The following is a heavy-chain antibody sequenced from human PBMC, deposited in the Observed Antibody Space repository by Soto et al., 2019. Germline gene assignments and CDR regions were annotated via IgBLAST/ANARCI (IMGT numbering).Heavy chain of an antibody. CDR1: GYTFASYG. CDR2: INAGNGNT. Sequence: ASVKVSCKASGYTFASYGMHWVRQAPGQRLEWMVWINAGNGNTKYSQKFQGRVTITRDTSASTVYMELRSLRSDDTAVYYCARDLPPVDYWGQGTLVTVSS. J-gene: IGHJ4*02. CDR3: ARDLPPVDY. V-gene: IGHV1-3*01.